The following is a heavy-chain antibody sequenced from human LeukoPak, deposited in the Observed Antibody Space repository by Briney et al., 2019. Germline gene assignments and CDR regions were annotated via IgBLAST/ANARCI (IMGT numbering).Heavy chain of an antibody. D-gene: IGHD7-27*01. CDR3: ARRGLTGGLGWDY. CDR2: INPNSGGT. J-gene: IGHJ4*02. V-gene: IGHV1-2*02. Sequence: GASVKVSCKASGYTFTGYYMHWVRQAPGQGLEWMGWINPNSGGTNYAQKFQGRVTMTRDTSISTAYMELSRLRSDDTAVYYCARRGLTGGLGWDYWGQGTLVTVSS. CDR1: GYTFTGYY.